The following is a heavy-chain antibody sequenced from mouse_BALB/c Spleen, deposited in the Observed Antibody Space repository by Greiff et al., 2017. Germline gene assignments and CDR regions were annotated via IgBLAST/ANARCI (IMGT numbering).Heavy chain of an antibody. CDR2: ISYDGSN. CDR3: AREGWDVGDYFDY. V-gene: IGHV3-6*02. D-gene: IGHD4-1*01. Sequence: VQLKESGPGLVKPSQSLSLTCSVTGYSITSGYYWNWIRQFPGNKLEWMGYISYDGSNNYNPSLKNRISITRDTSKNQFFLKLNSVTTEDTATYYCAREGWDVGDYFDYWGQGTTLTVSS. J-gene: IGHJ2*01. CDR1: GYSITSGYY.